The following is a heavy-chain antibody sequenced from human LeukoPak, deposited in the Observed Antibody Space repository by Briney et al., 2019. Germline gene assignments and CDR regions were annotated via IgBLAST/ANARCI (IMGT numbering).Heavy chain of an antibody. D-gene: IGHD6-19*01. V-gene: IGHV3-23*01. CDR3: AKDEVAVAGLLYFDY. J-gene: IGHJ4*02. CDR2: INDSGGNT. Sequence: GGSLRLSCAASGFTFSSYAMSWVRQAPGKGLEWVSLINDSGGNTYYADSVQGRFTISRVNSKNTLFLKMNSLRAEDTAVYYCAKDEVAVAGLLYFDYWGQGTLVTVSS. CDR1: GFTFSSYA.